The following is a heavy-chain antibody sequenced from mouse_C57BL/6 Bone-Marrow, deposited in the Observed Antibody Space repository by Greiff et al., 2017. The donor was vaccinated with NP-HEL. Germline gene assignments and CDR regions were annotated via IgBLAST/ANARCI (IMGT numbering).Heavy chain of an antibody. J-gene: IGHJ4*01. CDR3: ARLDYVYAMDY. CDR1: GYTFTNYW. D-gene: IGHD2-4*01. V-gene: IGHV1-63*01. CDR2: IYPGGGYT. Sequence: VQLQQSGAELVRPGTSVKMSCKASGYTFTNYWIGWAKQRPGHGLEWIGDIYPGGGYTNYNEKFKGKATLTADKSSSTAYMQFSSLTSEDSAIYYCARLDYVYAMDYWGQGTSVTVSS.